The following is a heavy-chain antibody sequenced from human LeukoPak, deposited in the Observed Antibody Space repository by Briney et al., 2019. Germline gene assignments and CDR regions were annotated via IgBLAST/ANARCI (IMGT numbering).Heavy chain of an antibody. D-gene: IGHD5-18*01. V-gene: IGHV1-2*02. CDR1: GYTFTGYY. Sequence: ASVKVSCKASGYTFTGYYMHWVRQAPGQGLEWMGWINPNSGGTSYAQKFQGRVTITRNTSISTAYMELSSLRSEDTAVYYCASGYSYGPLDYWGQGTLVTVSS. CDR2: INPNSGGT. J-gene: IGHJ4*02. CDR3: ASGYSYGPLDY.